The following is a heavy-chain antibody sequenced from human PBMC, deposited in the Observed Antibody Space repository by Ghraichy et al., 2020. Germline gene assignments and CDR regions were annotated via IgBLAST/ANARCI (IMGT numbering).Heavy chain of an antibody. D-gene: IGHD3-10*01. Sequence: XETLSLTCTVSGGSISSYYWSWIRQSPGKGLEWIGYIYYSGSTNYNPSLKSRVTISVDTSKNQFSLKLSSVTAADTAVYYCARSYGSGTDDAFDIWGQGTMVTVSS. CDR3: ARSYGSGTDDAFDI. J-gene: IGHJ3*02. CDR2: IYYSGST. V-gene: IGHV4-59*01. CDR1: GGSISSYY.